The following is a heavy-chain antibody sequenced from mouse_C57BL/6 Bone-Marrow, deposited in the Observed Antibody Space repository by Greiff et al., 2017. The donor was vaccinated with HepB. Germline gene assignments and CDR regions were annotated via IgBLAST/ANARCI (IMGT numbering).Heavy chain of an antibody. CDR2: IYPGDGDT. J-gene: IGHJ3*01. V-gene: IGHV1-80*01. Sequence: LVESGAELVKPGASVKISCKASGYAFSSYWMNWVKQRPGKGLEWIGQIYPGDGDTNYNGKFKGKATLTADKSSSTAYMQLSSLTSEDSAVYFCARSASYYSNYEFAYWGQGTLVTVSA. D-gene: IGHD2-5*01. CDR3: ARSASYYSNYEFAY. CDR1: GYAFSSYW.